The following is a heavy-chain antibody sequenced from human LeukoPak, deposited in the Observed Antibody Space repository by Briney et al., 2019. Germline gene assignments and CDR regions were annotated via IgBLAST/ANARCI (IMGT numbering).Heavy chain of an antibody. CDR1: GYTFTIYG. CDR2: ISAYNGST. V-gene: IGHV1-18*01. D-gene: IGHD6-6*01. Sequence: GASVTVSFTSSGYTFTIYGISWVRQAPGQGLEWMGWISAYNGSTNYAQKLQGRDTITTDTATSTDYMELRSLRSDDTAVYYCARDSVIAARYFDYWGQGTLVTVSS. CDR3: ARDSVIAARYFDY. J-gene: IGHJ4*02.